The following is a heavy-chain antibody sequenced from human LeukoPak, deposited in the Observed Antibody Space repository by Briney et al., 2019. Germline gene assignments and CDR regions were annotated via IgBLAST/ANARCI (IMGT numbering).Heavy chain of an antibody. CDR1: GGSISSSSYY. D-gene: IGHD2/OR15-2a*01. CDR3: ARINSEYYYYYYYMDV. J-gene: IGHJ6*03. Sequence: PSETLSLTCTVSGGSISSSSYYWGWIRQPPGKGLEWIGSIYYSGSTYCNPSLKSRVTISVDTSKNQFSLKLSSVTAADTAVYYCARINSEYYYYYYYMDVWGKGTTVTVSS. V-gene: IGHV4-39*07. CDR2: IYYSGST.